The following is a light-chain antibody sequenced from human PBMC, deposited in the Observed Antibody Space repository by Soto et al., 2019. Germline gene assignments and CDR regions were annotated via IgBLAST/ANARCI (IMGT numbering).Light chain of an antibody. CDR1: QSISSW. CDR2: DAS. CDR3: QQYNSYSRT. J-gene: IGKJ1*01. V-gene: IGKV1-5*01. Sequence: DIQMTQSRTTQSASVGERVSSSGLASQSISSWLAWYQQKPGKAPKLLIYDASSLESGVPSRFSGSGSGTEFTLTISSLQPDDFATYYCQQYNSYSRTFGQGTKVDIK.